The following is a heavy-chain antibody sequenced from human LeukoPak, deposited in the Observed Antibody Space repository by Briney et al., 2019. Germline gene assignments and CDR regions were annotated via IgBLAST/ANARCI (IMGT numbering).Heavy chain of an antibody. CDR3: ATLTGGDDAFDI. CDR2: IFYTGST. J-gene: IGHJ3*02. Sequence: SETLSLTCTVSGGPISSGSYYWSWIRQPPGTGLEWIGYIFYTGSTNYNPSLKCRVTISVLTSKNRSSLKLSSVTAADTAVYYCATLTGGDDAFDIWGQGTMVTVSS. V-gene: IGHV4-61*01. D-gene: IGHD4-23*01. CDR1: GGPISSGSYY.